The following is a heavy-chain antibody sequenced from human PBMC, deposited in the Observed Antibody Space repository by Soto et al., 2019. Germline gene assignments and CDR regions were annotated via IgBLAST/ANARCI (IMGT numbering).Heavy chain of an antibody. CDR2: IYPGDSDT. CDR1: GYSFTSYW. Sequence: WESLKSSCKGSGYSFTSYWIGWVRQMPGKGLEWMGIIYPGDSDTRYSPSFQGQVTISADKSISTAYLQWSSLKASDTAMYYCASFYGSGIGHYYYGMDVWGQGTTVTVSS. J-gene: IGHJ6*02. CDR3: ASFYGSGIGHYYYGMDV. D-gene: IGHD3-10*01. V-gene: IGHV5-51*01.